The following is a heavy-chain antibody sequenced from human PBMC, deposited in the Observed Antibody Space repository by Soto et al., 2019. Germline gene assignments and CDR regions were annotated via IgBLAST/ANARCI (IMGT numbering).Heavy chain of an antibody. CDR1: RYRFTDYY. J-gene: IGHJ4*02. CDR2: TNPNSGGT. CDR3: ARAGLTSLELATTY. Sequence: ASVKVSCKASRYRFTDYYVHWVRQSPGQGLEWMGWTNPNSGGTKFPQKFQGRVIMTRDTSISTAYMELSRLTSDDTAVYYCARAGLTSLELATTYWGQGTLVTVSS. D-gene: IGHD5-12*01. V-gene: IGHV1-2*02.